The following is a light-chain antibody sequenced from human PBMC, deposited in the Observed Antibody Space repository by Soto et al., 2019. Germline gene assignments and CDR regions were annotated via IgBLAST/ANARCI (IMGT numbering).Light chain of an antibody. CDR1: QSISSY. CDR2: AAS. J-gene: IGKJ5*01. CDR3: QQSYSTPIT. Sequence: DLQMTPSPSSLSASVGDRVTITFRASQSISSYLNWYQQKPGKAPKLLIYAASSLQSGVPSRFSGSGSGTDFTLTISSLQPEDFATYYCQQSYSTPITFGQGTRLEIK. V-gene: IGKV1-39*01.